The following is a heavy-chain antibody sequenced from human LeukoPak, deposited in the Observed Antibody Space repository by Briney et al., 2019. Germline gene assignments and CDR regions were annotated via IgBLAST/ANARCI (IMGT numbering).Heavy chain of an antibody. J-gene: IGHJ4*02. CDR2: ISYDGSNK. Sequence: GGSLRLSCAVSGFTFSSYGMHWVRQAPGKGLEWVAVISYDGSNKYYADSVKGRFTISRDNSKNTLYLQMNSLRAEDTAVYYCAKSDELLLSDDIAFDYWGQGTLVTVSS. D-gene: IGHD3-10*01. CDR3: AKSDELLLSDDIAFDY. CDR1: GFTFSSYG. V-gene: IGHV3-30*18.